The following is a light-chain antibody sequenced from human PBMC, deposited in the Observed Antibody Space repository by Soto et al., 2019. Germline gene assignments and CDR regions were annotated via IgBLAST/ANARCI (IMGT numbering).Light chain of an antibody. Sequence: DIQMTQSPSTLSASVGDRVTITCRASQTISFSLAWYQQKPGKAPKLLIYDASTLQSGVPSRFSGSESGTEFILTISGLQPDDFATYYCQQYHGYSFGKGTKVDIK. CDR3: QQYHGYS. CDR2: DAS. CDR1: QTISFS. V-gene: IGKV1-5*01. J-gene: IGKJ1*01.